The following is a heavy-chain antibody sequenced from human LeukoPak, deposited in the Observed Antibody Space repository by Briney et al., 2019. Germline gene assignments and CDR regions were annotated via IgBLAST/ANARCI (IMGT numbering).Heavy chain of an antibody. V-gene: IGHV4-59*12. D-gene: IGHD1-14*01. CDR3: ARAFGIALAFDI. Sequence: PSETLSLTCTVSGGSISSYYWSWIRQPPGKGLEWIGYIYYSGSTNYNPSLKSRVTISVDTSKNQFSLKLSSVTAADTAVYYCARAFGIALAFDIWGQGTMVTVSS. CDR1: GGSISSYY. CDR2: IYYSGST. J-gene: IGHJ3*02.